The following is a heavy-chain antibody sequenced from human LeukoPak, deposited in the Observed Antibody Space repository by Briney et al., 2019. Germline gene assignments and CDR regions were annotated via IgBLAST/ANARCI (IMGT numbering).Heavy chain of an antibody. CDR1: GFTFSSYE. CDR2: ISSSGSTI. V-gene: IGHV3-48*03. D-gene: IGHD3-22*01. CDR3: ARDGDSSGFGSFDY. Sequence: GGSLRLSCAASGFTFSSYEMNWVRQAPGKGLEWVSYISSSGSTIYYADSVKGRFTISRDNAKNSLYLQMNSLRAEDTAVYYCARDGDSSGFGSFDYWGQGTLVTVSS. J-gene: IGHJ4*02.